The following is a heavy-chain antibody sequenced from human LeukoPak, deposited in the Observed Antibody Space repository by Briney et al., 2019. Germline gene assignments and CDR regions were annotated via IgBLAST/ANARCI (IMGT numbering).Heavy chain of an antibody. CDR2: IYYSGST. D-gene: IGHD3-10*01. CDR1: GGSISSGGYY. J-gene: IGHJ4*02. Sequence: PSQTLSLTCTVSGGSISSGGYYWLWIRQHPGKGLEWIGHIYYSGSTYYNPSLKSRVTISVDTSKNQFSLKLSSVTAADTAVYYCARDPYGSIDYWGQGTLVTVSS. CDR3: ARDPYGSIDY. V-gene: IGHV4-31*03.